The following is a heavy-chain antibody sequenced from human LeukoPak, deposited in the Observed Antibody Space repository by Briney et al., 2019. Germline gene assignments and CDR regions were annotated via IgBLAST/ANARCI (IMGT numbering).Heavy chain of an antibody. CDR3: ARDHDGSGSYPHGDNWFDP. Sequence: ASVKVSCKASGYTFTSYGISWVRQAPGQGLEWMGWISAYNGNTNYAQKLQGRVTMTTDTSTSTAYMELRSLRSEDTAVYYCARDHDGSGSYPHGDNWFDPWGQGTLVTVSS. CDR2: ISAYNGNT. CDR1: GYTFTSYG. J-gene: IGHJ5*02. V-gene: IGHV1-18*01. D-gene: IGHD3-10*01.